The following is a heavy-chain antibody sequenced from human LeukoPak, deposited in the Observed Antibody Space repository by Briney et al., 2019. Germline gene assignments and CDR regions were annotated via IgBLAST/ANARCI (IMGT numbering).Heavy chain of an antibody. CDR3: ARHKGGAVAMIDY. V-gene: IGHV4-39*01. CDR1: GGSISSSSYY. D-gene: IGHD6-19*01. Sequence: SETLSLTCTVSGGSISSSSYYWGWIRQPPGKGLEWIGSIYYSGSTYHNPSLKSRVTISVDTSKNQFSLKLSSVTAADTAVYYCARHKGGAVAMIDYWGQGTLVTVSS. J-gene: IGHJ4*02. CDR2: IYYSGST.